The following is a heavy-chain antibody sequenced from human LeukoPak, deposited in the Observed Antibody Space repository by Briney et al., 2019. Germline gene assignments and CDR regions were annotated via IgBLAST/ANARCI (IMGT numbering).Heavy chain of an antibody. D-gene: IGHD2-2*01. Sequence: SETLSLTCTVSGGSIGSTTYYWGWIRQPPGKGLEWIGTIYYSGGTYYNPSLKSRVTISVDTSKNQFSLRLSSVTAADTAVYYCARDPKSQLLLDYWGQGTLVTVSS. CDR2: IYYSGGT. CDR3: ARDPKSQLLLDY. CDR1: GGSIGSTTYY. V-gene: IGHV4-39*01. J-gene: IGHJ4*02.